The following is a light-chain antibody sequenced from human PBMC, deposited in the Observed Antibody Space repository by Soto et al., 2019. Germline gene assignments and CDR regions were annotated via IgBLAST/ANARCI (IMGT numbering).Light chain of an antibody. J-gene: IGKJ1*01. CDR3: LQRSDWRT. CDR1: KSVSSK. CDR2: GAS. Sequence: EIVMTQSPATLSVSPGEGATLSFRASKSVSSKLAWYQQKPGQAPRLLIYGASTRATGIPARFSGSGSGTEFTLTISRLEPEDFAVYYCLQRSDWRTFGRGTKVDIK. V-gene: IGKV3-15*01.